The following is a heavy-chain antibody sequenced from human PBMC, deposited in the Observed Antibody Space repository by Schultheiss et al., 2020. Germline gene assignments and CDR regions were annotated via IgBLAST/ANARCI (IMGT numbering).Heavy chain of an antibody. J-gene: IGHJ4*02. CDR1: GFTFSSYG. CDR2: ISYDGSNK. Sequence: GGSLRLSCAASGFTFSSYGMHWVRQAPGKGLEWVAVISYDGSNKYYADSVKGRFTISRDNSKNTLYLQMNSLRAEDTAVYYCAKQGGDYTYYFDYWGQGTLVTVSS. V-gene: IGHV3-30*18. D-gene: IGHD4-17*01. CDR3: AKQGGDYTYYFDY.